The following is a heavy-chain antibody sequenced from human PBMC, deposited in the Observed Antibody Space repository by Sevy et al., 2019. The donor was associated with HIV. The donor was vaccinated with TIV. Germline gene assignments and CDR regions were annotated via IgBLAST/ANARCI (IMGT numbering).Heavy chain of an antibody. D-gene: IGHD4-4*01. J-gene: IGHJ4*02. Sequence: GESLKISCKASGYKFTTYWIGWARQMPGKGLEWMGMIYPRDSDTRDSPSFQGQVTISADTSINTACLQWSSLKASDTAMYFCARHVDMTTLIGGLYYFDSWGQGTLVTVSS. CDR3: ARHVDMTTLIGGLYYFDS. V-gene: IGHV5-51*01. CDR2: IYPRDSDT. CDR1: GYKFTTYW.